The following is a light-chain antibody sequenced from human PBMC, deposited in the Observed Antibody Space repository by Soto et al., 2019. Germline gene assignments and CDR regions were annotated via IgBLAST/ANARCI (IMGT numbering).Light chain of an antibody. CDR1: SSNIGAGYD. CDR3: QSYDSSLSAVV. CDR2: GNS. Sequence: QSVLTQPPSVSGAPGQRVTISCTGSSSNIGAGYDVHWYQQLPGTAHKLLIYGNSNRPSGVPDRFSGSKSGTSASLAITGLQAEDEADYYCQSYDSSLSAVVFGGGTRVTVL. V-gene: IGLV1-40*01. J-gene: IGLJ2*01.